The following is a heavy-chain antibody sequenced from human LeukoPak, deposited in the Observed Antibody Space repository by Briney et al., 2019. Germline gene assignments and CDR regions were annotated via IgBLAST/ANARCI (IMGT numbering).Heavy chain of an antibody. V-gene: IGHV1-46*01. J-gene: IGHJ4*02. CDR3: ARDNKERQLGGC. CDR1: GYTFTSYY. CDR2: LNPSGGST. Sequence: ASVKVSWKASGYTFTSYYLHWVRQAPGQGLDWVGLLNPSGGSTSYAQKFKGRVTMTRDTSTSTVYMELSSLRSDDTAVYYCARDNKERQLGGCWGQGTLVTVSS. D-gene: IGHD6-13*01.